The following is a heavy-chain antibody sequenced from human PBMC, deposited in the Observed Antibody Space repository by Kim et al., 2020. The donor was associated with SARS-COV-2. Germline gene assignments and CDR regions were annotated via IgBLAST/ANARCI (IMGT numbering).Heavy chain of an antibody. J-gene: IGHJ5*02. Sequence: TYYEHNFQGRVTVTGDRSISTIYMDLSSLRSDDTAGYYCARARAITGLDPWGQGTLVTVSS. V-gene: IGHV1-2*02. CDR2: T. CDR3: ARARAITGLDP.